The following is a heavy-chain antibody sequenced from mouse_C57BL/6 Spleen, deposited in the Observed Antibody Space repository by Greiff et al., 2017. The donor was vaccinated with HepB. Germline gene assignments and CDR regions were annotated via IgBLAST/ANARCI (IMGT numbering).Heavy chain of an antibody. D-gene: IGHD1-1*01. CDR1: GFSLTSYG. CDR2: IWSGGST. V-gene: IGHV2-2*01. J-gene: IGHJ4*01. Sequence: QVQLQQSGPGLVQPSQSLSITCTVSGFSLTSYGVHWVRQSPGKGLEWLGVIWSGGSTDYNAAFISRLSISKDNSKSQVFFKMNSLQADDTAIYYCARRSSYTHYYAMDDWGQGTSVTVSS. CDR3: ARRSSYTHYYAMDD.